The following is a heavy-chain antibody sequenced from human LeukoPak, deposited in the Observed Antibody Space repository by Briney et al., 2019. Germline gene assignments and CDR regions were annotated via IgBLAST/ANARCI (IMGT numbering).Heavy chain of an antibody. J-gene: IGHJ5*02. Sequence: SETLSLTCTVSGGSISSSSYYWGWIREPPGEGLEWIGGIYYSGSTSYNPSLKSRVTISVDTSKNQFPLKLSSVTAADTAVYYCARGFCSGGSCYGTLLTWFDPWGQGTLVTVSS. CDR2: IYYSGST. V-gene: IGHV4-39*06. D-gene: IGHD2-15*01. CDR1: GGSISSSSYY. CDR3: ARGFCSGGSCYGTLLTWFDP.